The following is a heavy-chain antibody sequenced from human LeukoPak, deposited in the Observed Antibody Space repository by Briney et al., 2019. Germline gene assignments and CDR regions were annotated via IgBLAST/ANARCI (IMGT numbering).Heavy chain of an antibody. CDR1: GYSFTSYW. CDR3: ARSIAVAGNQFDP. J-gene: IGHJ5*02. CDR2: IYPGDSDT. D-gene: IGHD6-19*01. V-gene: IGHV5-51*01. Sequence: GESLKISCKRSGYSFTSYWIGWVRQMPGKGLEWMGIIYPGDSDTRYSPSFQGQVTISADKSISTAYLQWSSLKASDTAMYYCARSIAVAGNQFDPWGQGTLVTVSS.